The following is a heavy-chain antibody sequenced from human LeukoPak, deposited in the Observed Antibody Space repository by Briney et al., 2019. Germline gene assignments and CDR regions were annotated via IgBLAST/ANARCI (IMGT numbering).Heavy chain of an antibody. Sequence: SETVSLTCAVYGGSISVYDYYWIRQPPGKGLEWIGEMMRSGSTNYNPSLKSQVTISVDTPKNQFSLKLSSVKAGATAVYYCAIVRCIVVEAQNKRFDYWGPGNLV. J-gene: IGHJ4*02. V-gene: IGHV4-34*12. CDR2: MMRSGST. D-gene: IGHD2-2*01. CDR3: AIVRCIVVEAQNKRFDY. CDR1: GGSISVYD.